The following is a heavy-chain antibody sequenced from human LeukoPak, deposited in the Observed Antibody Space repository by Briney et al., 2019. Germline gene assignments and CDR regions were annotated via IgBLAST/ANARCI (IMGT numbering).Heavy chain of an antibody. CDR2: IKQDGSEK. V-gene: IGHV3-7*01. CDR3: AGSVYCSSTSCARFDP. D-gene: IGHD2-2*01. Sequence: GGSLRLSCAASGFTFSSYWMSWVRQAPGKGLEWVADIKQDGSEKYYVDSVKGRFTISRDNAKNSLYLQMNSLRAGDTAVYYCAGSVYCSSTSCARFDPWGQGTLVTVSS. CDR1: GFTFSSYW. J-gene: IGHJ5*02.